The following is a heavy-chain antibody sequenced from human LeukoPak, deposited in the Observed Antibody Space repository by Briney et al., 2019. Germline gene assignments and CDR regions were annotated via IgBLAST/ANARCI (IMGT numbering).Heavy chain of an antibody. CDR2: ISYDGSNK. V-gene: IGHV3-30-3*01. CDR1: GFTFGSYA. D-gene: IGHD4-17*01. CDR3: ARERRTSVTNFDY. Sequence: QPGGSLRLSCAASGFTFGSYAMHWVRQAPGKGLEWVAVISYDGSNKYYADSVKGRFTISRDNSKNTLYLQMNSLRAEDTAVYYCARERRTSVTNFDYWGQGTLVSVPS. J-gene: IGHJ4*02.